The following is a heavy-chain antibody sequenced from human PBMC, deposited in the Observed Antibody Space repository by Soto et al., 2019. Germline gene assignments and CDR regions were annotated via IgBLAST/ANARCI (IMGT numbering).Heavy chain of an antibody. CDR2: IKQDGSEK. Sequence: SGGSLRLSCAASGFTFSSYWMSWVRQAPGKGLEWVANIKQDGSEKYYVDSVKGRFTISRDNAKNSLYLQMNSLRAEDTAVYYCARESHPFYYGSGTYLAAFDIWGQGTVVTVSS. CDR1: GFTFSSYW. D-gene: IGHD3-10*01. CDR3: ARESHPFYYGSGTYLAAFDI. J-gene: IGHJ3*02. V-gene: IGHV3-7*01.